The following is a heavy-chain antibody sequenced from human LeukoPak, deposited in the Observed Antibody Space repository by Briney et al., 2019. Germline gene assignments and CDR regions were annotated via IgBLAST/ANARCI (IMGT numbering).Heavy chain of an antibody. D-gene: IGHD2-2*01. CDR2: IYHSGST. Sequence: PSETLSLTCTVSGGSISSYYWSWLRQPPGKGLEWIGYIYHSGSTYYNPSLTSRVTISVDRSKNQFSLKLSSVTAADTAVYYCARGDRYCSSTSCSDYFDYWGQGTLVTVSS. CDR3: ARGDRYCSSTSCSDYFDY. CDR1: GGSISSYY. J-gene: IGHJ4*02. V-gene: IGHV4-59*12.